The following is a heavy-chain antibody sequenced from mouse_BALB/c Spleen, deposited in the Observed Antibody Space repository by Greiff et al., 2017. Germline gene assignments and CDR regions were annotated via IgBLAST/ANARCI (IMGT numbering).Heavy chain of an antibody. V-gene: IGHV1-80*01. J-gene: IGHJ3*01. Sequence: QVQLQQSGAELVRPGSSVKISCKASGYAFSSYWTNWVKQRPGQGLEWIGQIYPGDGDTNYNGKFKGKATLTADKSSSTAYMQLSSLTSEDSAVYFCATGLLAYWGQGTLVTVSA. CDR3: ATGLLAY. D-gene: IGHD2-10*01. CDR1: GYAFSSYW. CDR2: IYPGDGDT.